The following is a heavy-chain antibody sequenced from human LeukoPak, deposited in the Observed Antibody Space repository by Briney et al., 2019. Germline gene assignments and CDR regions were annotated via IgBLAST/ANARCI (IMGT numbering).Heavy chain of an antibody. CDR3: ANSYGPIDY. D-gene: IGHD5-18*01. V-gene: IGHV3-23*01. CDR1: GFTFSYYG. Sequence: GGSLRLSCAASGFTFSYYGMNWVRQAPERGLEWVSIISDNGGDTAYADFGKGRFTISRDNSKNTLYLQMNSLRAEDTAAYYCANSYGPIDYWGQGTLVTVSS. J-gene: IGHJ4*02. CDR2: ISDNGGDT.